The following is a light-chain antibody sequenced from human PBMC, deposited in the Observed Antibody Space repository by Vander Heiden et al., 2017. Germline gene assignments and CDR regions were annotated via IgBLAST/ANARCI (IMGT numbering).Light chain of an antibody. J-gene: IGKJ4*01. Sequence: VLTQPPDTLSLSPGERATLSCRASQSVSSYLAWYQQKPGQAPRLLIYDASNRATGIPARFSGSGSGTDFTLTISSLEPEDFAVYYCQQRSNWLTFGGGTKVEIK. V-gene: IGKV3-11*01. CDR3: QQRSNWLT. CDR2: DAS. CDR1: QSVSSY.